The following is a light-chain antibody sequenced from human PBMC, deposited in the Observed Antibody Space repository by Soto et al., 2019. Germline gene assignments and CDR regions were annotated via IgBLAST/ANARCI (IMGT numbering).Light chain of an antibody. CDR2: GAS. J-gene: IGKJ2*01. CDR1: QSVTGSK. V-gene: IGKV3-20*01. CDR3: QQYGNSPFT. Sequence: EIVLTQSPGPLSLSPGTRATLSCRASQSVTGSKLAWFQQRPGQAPRLLIYGASTRATDIPARFSGTGSGTNYTLTISGLEPEDFVLYFCQQYGNSPFTFGQGTKLDI.